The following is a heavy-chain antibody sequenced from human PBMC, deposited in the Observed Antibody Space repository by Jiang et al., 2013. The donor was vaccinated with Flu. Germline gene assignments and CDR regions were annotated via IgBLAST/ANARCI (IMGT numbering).Heavy chain of an antibody. CDR1: GYTLNELS. V-gene: IGHV1-24*01. J-gene: IGHJ4*02. CDR2: FDPEDGET. Sequence: SGAEVKKPGASVKVSCKVSGYTLNELSMHWVRQAPGKGLEWVGGFDPEDGETIYAQKFQGRVTMTEDTSTDTAYMELSSLRSEDTAVYYCVTGAVAGTSFDYWGQGTLVTVSS. CDR3: VTGAVAGTSFDY. D-gene: IGHD6-19*01.